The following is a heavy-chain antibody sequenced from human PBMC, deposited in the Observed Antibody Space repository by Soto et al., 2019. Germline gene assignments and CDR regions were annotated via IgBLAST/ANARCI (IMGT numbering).Heavy chain of an antibody. CDR1: GGSISSSNW. V-gene: IGHV4-4*02. J-gene: IGHJ3*02. Sequence: SETLSLTCAVSGGSISSSNWWSWVRQPPGKGLEWIGEIYHSGSTNYNPSLKSRVTISVDKSKNQFSLRLSSVTAADTAVYYCASCGIAVAPRRAFDIWGQGTMVTVSS. CDR2: IYHSGST. D-gene: IGHD6-19*01. CDR3: ASCGIAVAPRRAFDI.